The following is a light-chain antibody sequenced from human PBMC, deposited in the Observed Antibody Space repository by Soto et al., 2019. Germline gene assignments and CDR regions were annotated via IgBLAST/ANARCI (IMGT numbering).Light chain of an antibody. Sequence: EIVLTQSPGTLSLSPGERATLSCRASQSVTSNYLAWYQQKPGQAPRLLVSGASSRATGISDRFSGSGSGTDFPLTISRLEPEDFAVYYCQQRSNWPITFGQGTRLEIK. CDR1: QSVTSNY. V-gene: IGKV3D-20*02. CDR2: GAS. CDR3: QQRSNWPIT. J-gene: IGKJ5*01.